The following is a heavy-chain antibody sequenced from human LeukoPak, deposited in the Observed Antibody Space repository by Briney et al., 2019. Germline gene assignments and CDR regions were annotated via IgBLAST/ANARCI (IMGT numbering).Heavy chain of an antibody. Sequence: NPSETLSLTCAVSGYSISSGYYWGWIRQPPGKGLEWIGEINHSGSTNYNPSLKSRVTISVDTSKNQFSLKLSSVTAADTAVYYCARGSPTIFGVVTPYNWFDPWGQGTLVTVSS. V-gene: IGHV4-38-2*01. CDR1: GYSISSGYY. J-gene: IGHJ5*02. CDR2: INHSGST. D-gene: IGHD3-3*01. CDR3: ARGSPTIFGVVTPYNWFDP.